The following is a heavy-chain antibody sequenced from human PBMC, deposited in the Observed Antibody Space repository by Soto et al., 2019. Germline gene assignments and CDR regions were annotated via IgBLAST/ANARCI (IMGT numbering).Heavy chain of an antibody. CDR3: EVNTGY. D-gene: IGHD7-27*01. J-gene: IGHJ4*02. Sequence: QVQLVQSRAEVKKPGASVKVSCKTSGYTFTDYDINWVRQATGQGLEWMGWVSPDSGNSGYAQQFQGRVTMTSDTAISTVYMELSNLRSEDKAVYYWEVNTGYWGQGAMVTVSS. CDR1: GYTFTDYD. CDR2: VSPDSGNS. V-gene: IGHV1-8*01.